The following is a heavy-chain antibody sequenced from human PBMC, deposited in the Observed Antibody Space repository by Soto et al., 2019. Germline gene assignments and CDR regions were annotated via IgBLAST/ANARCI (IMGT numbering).Heavy chain of an antibody. CDR2: IYYSGST. CDR3: ASCDSSGSPAEYFQH. V-gene: IGHV4-30-4*01. CDR1: GGSISSGDYY. D-gene: IGHD3-22*01. Sequence: PSETLSLTCTVSGGSISSGDYYWSWIRQPPGKGLEWIGYIYYSGSTYYNPSLKSRVTISVDTSKNQFSLKLSSVTAADTAVYYCASCDSSGSPAEYFQHWGQGTLVTVSS. J-gene: IGHJ1*01.